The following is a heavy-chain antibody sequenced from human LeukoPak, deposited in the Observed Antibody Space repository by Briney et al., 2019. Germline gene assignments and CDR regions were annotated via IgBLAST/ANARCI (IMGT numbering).Heavy chain of an antibody. J-gene: IGHJ4*02. CDR1: GFTFSSYS. CDR3: AKDAGTTLDY. CDR2: ISSSSSYI. V-gene: IGHV3-21*04. Sequence: GGSLRLSCAASGFTFSSYSMNWVRQAPGKGLEWVSSISSSSSYIYYADSVKGRFTISRDNSKNTLYLQMNSLRAEDTAVYYCAKDAGTTLDYWGQGTLVTVSS. D-gene: IGHD4-11*01.